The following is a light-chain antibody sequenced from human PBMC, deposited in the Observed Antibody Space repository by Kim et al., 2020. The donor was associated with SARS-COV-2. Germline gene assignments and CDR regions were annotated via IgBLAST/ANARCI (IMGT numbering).Light chain of an antibody. CDR3: QSYDSSNHV. Sequence: GXSVTNGCTRSSGSIASDDVQWYQQLPDSAPPTVIYDENQRPYGVPDRFSGSIDSSSNSASLTISGMKAEDEADYYCQSYDSSNHVFGTGTKVTVL. CDR1: SGSIASDD. J-gene: IGLJ1*01. CDR2: DEN. V-gene: IGLV6-57*03.